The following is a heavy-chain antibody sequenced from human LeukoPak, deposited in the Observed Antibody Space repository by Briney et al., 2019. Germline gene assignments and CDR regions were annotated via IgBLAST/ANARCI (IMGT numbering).Heavy chain of an antibody. CDR2: IWYDGSYK. D-gene: IGHD6-13*01. Sequence: PGGSLRLSCVASGFTFSNYGMHWVRQAPGKGLDWVAVIWYDGSYKYYADSVKGRSTISRENPKNTLYLQMNSLRAEDTGIYYCAKVVQYTASTGTGLDYWGQGTLVTVSS. J-gene: IGHJ4*02. CDR1: GFTFSNYG. CDR3: AKVVQYTASTGTGLDY. V-gene: IGHV3-33*06.